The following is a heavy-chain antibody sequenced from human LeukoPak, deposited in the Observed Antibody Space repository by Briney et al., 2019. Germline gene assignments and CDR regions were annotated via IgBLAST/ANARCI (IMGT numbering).Heavy chain of an antibody. D-gene: IGHD3-10*01. Sequence: SETLSLTCTVSGGSISSYYWSWIRQPPGKGLEWIAYLFYSGSTDYNPSLESRVTISVDTSKNQFSLKLRSVTAADTAVYYCATVAVIRGVTYSDYWGQGTLVTVSS. CDR2: LFYSGST. V-gene: IGHV4-59*01. CDR1: GGSISSYY. CDR3: ATVAVIRGVTYSDY. J-gene: IGHJ4*02.